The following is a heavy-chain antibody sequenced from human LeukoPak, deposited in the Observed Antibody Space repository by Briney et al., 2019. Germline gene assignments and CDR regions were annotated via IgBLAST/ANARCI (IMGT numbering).Heavy chain of an antibody. D-gene: IGHD6-13*01. CDR2: ISSSSSYI. V-gene: IGHV3-21*04. J-gene: IGHJ4*02. CDR1: GFTFSSYS. Sequence: GGSLRLSCAASGFTFSSYSMNWVRQAPGKGLEWVSSISSSSSYIYYADSVKGRFTISRDNAKNSLYLQMNSLRVEDTAIYYCARDLKAAADYYFDYWGQGTLVTVSS. CDR3: ARDLKAAADYYFDY.